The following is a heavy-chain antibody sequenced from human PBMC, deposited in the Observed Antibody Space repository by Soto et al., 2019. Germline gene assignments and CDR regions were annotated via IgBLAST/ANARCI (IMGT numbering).Heavy chain of an antibody. CDR2: IYYSGST. V-gene: IGHV4-39*01. Sequence: SETLSLTCTVSGGSISSSSYYWGWIRQPPGKGLEWIGSIYYSGSTYYNPSLKSRVTISVDTSKNQFSLKLSSVSAADTAVYYCARHHLVSGDYDFWSGPDTYFDYWGQGTLVTVSS. CDR3: ARHHLVSGDYDFWSGPDTYFDY. J-gene: IGHJ4*02. CDR1: GGSISSSSYY. D-gene: IGHD3-3*01.